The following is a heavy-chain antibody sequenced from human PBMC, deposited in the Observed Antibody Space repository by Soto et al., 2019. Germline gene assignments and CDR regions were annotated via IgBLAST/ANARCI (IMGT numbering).Heavy chain of an antibody. D-gene: IGHD6-6*01. CDR1: GYTFTSYG. Sequence: ASVKVSFKASGYTFTSYGISWLRQAPGQGLEWMGWISAYNGNTNYAQKLQGRVTMTTDTSTSTAYMELRSLRSDDTAVYYCARGGYSSSSGYYFDYWGQGTLVTVS. CDR3: ARGGYSSSSGYYFDY. CDR2: ISAYNGNT. V-gene: IGHV1-18*01. J-gene: IGHJ4*02.